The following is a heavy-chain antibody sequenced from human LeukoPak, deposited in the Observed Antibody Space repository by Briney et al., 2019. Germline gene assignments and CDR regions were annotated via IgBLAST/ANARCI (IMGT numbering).Heavy chain of an antibody. CDR2: ISGRGGRT. D-gene: IGHD2-2*03. Sequence: PGGSLRLSCAASGFTFDNYGIGWVRQAPGKGLEWVSGISGRGGRTYYADSVKGRFTIPRDNSKNTLFLQLNSLGVEDTATYYCAIPTCSGSGYCSTSDPFHTWGQGTMVTASS. CDR3: AIPTCSGSGYCSTSDPFHT. J-gene: IGHJ3*02. V-gene: IGHV3-23*01. CDR1: GFTFDNYG.